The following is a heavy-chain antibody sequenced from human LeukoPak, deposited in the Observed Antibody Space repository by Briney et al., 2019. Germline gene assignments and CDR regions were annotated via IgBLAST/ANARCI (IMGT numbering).Heavy chain of an antibody. CDR2: IYYSEST. CDR1: GGSISSYY. CDR3: ARVIAVAGYFDY. J-gene: IGHJ4*02. Sequence: PSETLSLTCTVSGGSISSYYWSWIRQPPGKGLEWIGYIYYSESTNYNPSLKSRVTISVDTSKNQFSLKLSSVTAADTAVYYCARVIAVAGYFDYWGQGTLVTVSS. D-gene: IGHD6-19*01. V-gene: IGHV4-59*01.